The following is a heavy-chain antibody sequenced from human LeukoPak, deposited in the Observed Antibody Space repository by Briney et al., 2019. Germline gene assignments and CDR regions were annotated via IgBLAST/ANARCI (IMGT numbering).Heavy chain of an antibody. V-gene: IGHV3-7*01. CDR3: ARRMAGTETFDY. D-gene: IGHD6-19*01. CDR2: IKEDGVEK. Sequence: PGGSLRLSCEASGLPLSNFWMTWVRQAPGKGLEWVASIKEDGVEKYYVDSVKGRFTISRDNAKKSLYLQMNSLRAEDTAVYYCARRMAGTETFDYWGQGTLVTVSS. J-gene: IGHJ4*02. CDR1: GLPLSNFW.